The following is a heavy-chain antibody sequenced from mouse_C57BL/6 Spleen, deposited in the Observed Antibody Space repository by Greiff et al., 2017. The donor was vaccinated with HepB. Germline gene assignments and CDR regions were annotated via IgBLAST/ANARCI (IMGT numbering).Heavy chain of an antibody. Sequence: DVQLVESGPGLVKPSQSLSLTCSVTGYSITSGYYWNWIRQFPGNKLEWMGYISYDGSNNYNPSLKNRISITRDTSKNQFFLKLNSVTTEDTATYYCARAGTTVWGFDYWGQGTTLTVSS. CDR2: ISYDGSN. D-gene: IGHD1-1*01. J-gene: IGHJ2*01. V-gene: IGHV3-6*01. CDR3: ARAGTTVWGFDY. CDR1: GYSITSGYY.